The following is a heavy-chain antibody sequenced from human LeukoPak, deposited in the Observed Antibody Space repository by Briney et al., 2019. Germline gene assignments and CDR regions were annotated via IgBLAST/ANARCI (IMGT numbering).Heavy chain of an antibody. CDR3: ARPRPPYSTVTPLEY. V-gene: IGHV3-23*01. CDR1: GFTFSSYA. J-gene: IGHJ4*02. Sequence: GGSLRLSCAASGFTFSSYAMNWVRQAPGKGLEWVSGLGARGTSTYYADSVKGRFTISRDNSQRTVFLQMNRLTFEDTGVYYCARPRPPYSTVTPLEYWGRGTLVIVSS. D-gene: IGHD4-17*01. CDR2: LGARGTST.